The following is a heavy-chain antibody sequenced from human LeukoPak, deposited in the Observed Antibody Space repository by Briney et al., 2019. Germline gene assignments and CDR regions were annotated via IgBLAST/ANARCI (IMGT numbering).Heavy chain of an antibody. V-gene: IGHV3-23*01. J-gene: IGHJ4*02. CDR1: GFTFSTFA. Sequence: GGSLRLSCAVSGFTFSTFAMNWVRQAPGKGLEWVSALSDSAVSSYYADSVKGRFTISRDNSKNTLYLQMNSLRAEDTATYYCAKAPDSSGFPSYFDSWGQGTLVAVSS. CDR3: AKAPDSSGFPSYFDS. CDR2: LSDSAVSS. D-gene: IGHD3-22*01.